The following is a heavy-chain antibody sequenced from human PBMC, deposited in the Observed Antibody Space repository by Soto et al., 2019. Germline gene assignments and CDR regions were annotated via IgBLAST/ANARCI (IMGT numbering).Heavy chain of an antibody. J-gene: IGHJ4*02. V-gene: IGHV1-18*01. D-gene: IGHD6-19*01. CDR2: INANNGNT. CDR1: GYTFTSYD. Sequence: ASVKVSCKASGYTFTSYDINWVRQAPGQGLEWMGWINANNGNTNYAQKLQGRVTMTTDTSTSTAYMELRSLRSDDTAVYYCARMYSSSGWYYFDYWGQGTLVTVSS. CDR3: ARMYSSSGWYYFDY.